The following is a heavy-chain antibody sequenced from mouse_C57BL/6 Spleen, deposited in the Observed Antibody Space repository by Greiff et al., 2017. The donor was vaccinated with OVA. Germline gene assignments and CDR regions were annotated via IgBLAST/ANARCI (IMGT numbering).Heavy chain of an antibody. Sequence: QVHVKQSGAELVKPGASVKISCKASGYAFSSYWMNWVKQRPGKGLEWIGQIYAGDGDTNYNGKFKGKATLTADKSSSTAYMQLSSLTSEDSAVYFCARKVIYYDYDGYYFDYWGQGTTLTVSS. CDR3: ARKVIYYDYDGYYFDY. V-gene: IGHV1-80*01. J-gene: IGHJ2*01. CDR2: IYAGDGDT. CDR1: GYAFSSYW. D-gene: IGHD2-4*01.